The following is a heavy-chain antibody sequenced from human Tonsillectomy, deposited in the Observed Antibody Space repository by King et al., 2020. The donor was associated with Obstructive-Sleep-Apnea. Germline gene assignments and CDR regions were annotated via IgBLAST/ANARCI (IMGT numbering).Heavy chain of an antibody. CDR2: IYYSGNT. CDR1: GASIASADWY. Sequence: VQLQESGPGLVKPSQSLSLSCTVSGASIASADWYWSWIRQPPGQGLEWIGYIYYSGNTYYNPSLKSRVSISRDTSKNHFSLRLTPVTAADTAVYFCARSSRAGSFYHPFDSWGQGTLVTVSS. D-gene: IGHD3-10*01. J-gene: IGHJ4*02. V-gene: IGHV4-30-4*01. CDR3: ARSSRAGSFYHPFDS.